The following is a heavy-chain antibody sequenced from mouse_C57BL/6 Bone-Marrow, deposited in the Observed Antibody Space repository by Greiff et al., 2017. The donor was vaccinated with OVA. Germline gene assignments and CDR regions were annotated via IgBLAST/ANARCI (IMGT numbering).Heavy chain of an antibody. D-gene: IGHD2-14*01. V-gene: IGHV5-2*01. CDR2: INSDGGST. CDR1: EYEFPSHD. Sequence: EVKVVESGGGLVQPGESLKLSCESNEYEFPSHDMSWVRKTPEKRLELVAAINSDGGSTYYPDTMERRFIISRDNTKKTLYLQMSSLRSEDTALYYGARHGEYDGDYYAMDYWGQGTSVTVSS. J-gene: IGHJ4*01. CDR3: ARHGEYDGDYYAMDY.